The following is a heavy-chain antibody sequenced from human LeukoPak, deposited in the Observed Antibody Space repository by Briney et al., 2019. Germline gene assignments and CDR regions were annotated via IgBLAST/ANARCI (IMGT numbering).Heavy chain of an antibody. CDR3: ARPREDIVLIT. J-gene: IGHJ5*02. D-gene: IGHD2-8*01. CDR1: GRSLSSSCYY. Sequence: PSETLSLTCTVSGRSLSSSCYYWGWIRQPPGKGLEWFGSIYYSGSTYYNPSLKSRVTISVDTSKNQFSLELSSVTAADTAVYYCARPREDIVLITWGQGTLVTVSS. CDR2: IYYSGST. V-gene: IGHV4-39*01.